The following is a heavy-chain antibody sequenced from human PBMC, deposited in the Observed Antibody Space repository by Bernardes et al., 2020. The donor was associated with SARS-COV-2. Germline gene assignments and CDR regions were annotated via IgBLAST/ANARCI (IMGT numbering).Heavy chain of an antibody. CDR1: GGSFSGYY. D-gene: IGHD2-2*01. CDR3: SRGYCSSTSCYWYYFDY. Sequence: SETLSLTCAVYGGSFSGYYWSWIRQPPGKGLEWIGEINHSGSTNYNPSLKSRVTISVDTSKNQFSLKLSSVTAADTAVSYCSRGYCSSTSCYWYYFDYLGQGTLVTVSS. CDR2: INHSGST. J-gene: IGHJ4*02. V-gene: IGHV4-34*01.